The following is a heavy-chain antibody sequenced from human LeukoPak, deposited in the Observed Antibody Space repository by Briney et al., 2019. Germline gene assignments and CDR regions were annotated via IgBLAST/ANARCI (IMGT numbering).Heavy chain of an antibody. V-gene: IGHV3-30*03. CDR2: ISYDGSNK. CDR1: GFTFSSYG. J-gene: IGHJ4*02. CDR3: AIARGYSYGYGY. D-gene: IGHD5-18*01. Sequence: GRSLRLSCAASGFTFSSYGMHWVRQAPGKGLEWVAVISYDGSNKYYADSVRGRFTISRDNSKNTLYLQMNSLRAEDTAVYYCAIARGYSYGYGYWGQGTLVTVSS.